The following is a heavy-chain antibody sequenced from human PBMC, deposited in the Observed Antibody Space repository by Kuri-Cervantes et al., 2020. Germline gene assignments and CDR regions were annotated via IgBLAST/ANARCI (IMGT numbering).Heavy chain of an antibody. J-gene: IGHJ5*02. CDR3: ARGGRFGVAASPNWFDP. Sequence: ASVKVSCKASGYTFTGYYMHWVRQAPGQGLEWMGWINPNSGGTNYAQKFQGRVTMTRDTSISTAYMELSRLRSEDTAVYYCARGGRFGVAASPNWFDPWGQGTLVTVSS. V-gene: IGHV1-2*02. D-gene: IGHD2-15*01. CDR1: GYTFTGYY. CDR2: INPNSGGT.